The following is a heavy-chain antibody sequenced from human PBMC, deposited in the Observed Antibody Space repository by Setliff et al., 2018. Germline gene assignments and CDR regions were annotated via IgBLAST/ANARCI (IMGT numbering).Heavy chain of an antibody. V-gene: IGHV4-4*07. Sequence: PSETLSLTCTVSGGSISSYYWSWIRQPAGKGLEWIGHIYISGSANYNPSLKSRVTMSIDTSKNQFSLKLNSVTAADMAVYYCAREQWLDPPGYYYMDVWAKGTTVTVS. J-gene: IGHJ6*03. CDR1: GGSISSYY. CDR3: AREQWLDPPGYYYMDV. D-gene: IGHD6-19*01. CDR2: IYISGSA.